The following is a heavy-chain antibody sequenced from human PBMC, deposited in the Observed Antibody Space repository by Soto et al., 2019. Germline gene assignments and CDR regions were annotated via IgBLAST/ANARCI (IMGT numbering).Heavy chain of an antibody. D-gene: IGHD3-10*01. CDR3: AKKVNSGPGSQYFDY. J-gene: IGHJ4*02. Sequence: GGSLRLSCAASGFTFSSYSMSWVRQAPGKGLEWVSGFRSSGDGGTTYYADSVKGRFTISRDNSKNTLFLQMNSLRPEDTAIYYCAKKVNSGPGSQYFDYWGQGTLVTVSS. CDR1: GFTFSSYS. CDR2: FRSSGDGGTT. V-gene: IGHV3-23*01.